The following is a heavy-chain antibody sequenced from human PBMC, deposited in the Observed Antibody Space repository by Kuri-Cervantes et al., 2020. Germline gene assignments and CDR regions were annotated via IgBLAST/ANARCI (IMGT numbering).Heavy chain of an antibody. CDR3: ARDGLSPAWYYGPGSPYWCWFDP. V-gene: IGHV3-64*01. CDR2: ISSNGGST. D-gene: IGHD3-10*01. CDR1: GFTFSSYA. Sequence: GGSLKISCAASGFTFSSYAMHWVRQAPGKGLEYVSAISSNGGSTYYANSVKGRFTISRDNSKNTLYLQMGSLRAEDMAVYYCARDGLSPAWYYGPGSPYWCWFDPWGQGTLVTVSS. J-gene: IGHJ5*02.